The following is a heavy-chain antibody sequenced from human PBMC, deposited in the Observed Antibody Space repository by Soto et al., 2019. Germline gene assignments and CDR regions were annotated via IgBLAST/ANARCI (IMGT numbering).Heavy chain of an antibody. CDR3: ARGSTAIATTWFDS. V-gene: IGHV4-34*01. CDR1: GGSFSDSY. CDR2: ITNSGST. J-gene: IGHJ5*01. D-gene: IGHD1-1*01. Sequence: SETLSLTCAVFGGSFSDSYWSWIRQSPEKGLEWIGEITNSGSTYYNPSLKSRVTISGDTSKNQFSLEVRSVTAADTAVYFCARGSTAIATTWFDSWGQGTLVTVSS.